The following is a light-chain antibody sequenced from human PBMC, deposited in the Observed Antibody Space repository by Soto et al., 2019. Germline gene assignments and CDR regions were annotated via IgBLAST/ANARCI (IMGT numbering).Light chain of an antibody. J-gene: IGKJ1*01. CDR2: KAS. CDR1: QTISSW. Sequence: DIQLTHSPSFLSASVGDRVTITFRASQTISSWLAWYQQKPGKAPKLLIYKASTLKSGVPSRFSGSGSGTEFTLTISSLQPDDFATYYCQHYNSYSEAFGQGTKVDIK. V-gene: IGKV1-5*03. CDR3: QHYNSYSEA.